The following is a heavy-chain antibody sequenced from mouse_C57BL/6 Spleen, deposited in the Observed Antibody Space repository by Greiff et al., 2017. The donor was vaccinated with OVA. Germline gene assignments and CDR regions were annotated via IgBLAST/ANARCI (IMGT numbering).Heavy chain of an antibody. CDR3: ARDEVRGYPY. J-gene: IGHJ4*01. V-gene: IGHV3-6*01. CDR1: GYSITSGYY. D-gene: IGHD2-14*01. CDR2: ISYDGSN. Sequence: EVKLQESGPGLVKPSQSLSLTCSVTGYSITSGYYWNWIRQFPGNKLEWMGYISYDGSNNYNPSLKNRISITRDTSKNQFFLKLNSVTTEDTATYYCARDEVRGYPYWGQGTSVTVSS.